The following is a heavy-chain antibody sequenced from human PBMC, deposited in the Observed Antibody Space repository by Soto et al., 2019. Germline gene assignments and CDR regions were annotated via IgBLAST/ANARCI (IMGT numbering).Heavy chain of an antibody. Sequence: QVQLQESGPGLVKPSQTLSLTCTVSGGSISSGGYYWSWIRQHPGKGLEWIGYIYYSGSTYYNPSLKSRVTISVDTSKNQFSLKLSSVTAADTAVYYCARDGEYYDSRGSRLNAFDIWGQGTMVTVSS. V-gene: IGHV4-31*03. D-gene: IGHD3-22*01. CDR3: ARDGEYYDSRGSRLNAFDI. CDR1: GGSISSGGYY. CDR2: IYYSGST. J-gene: IGHJ3*02.